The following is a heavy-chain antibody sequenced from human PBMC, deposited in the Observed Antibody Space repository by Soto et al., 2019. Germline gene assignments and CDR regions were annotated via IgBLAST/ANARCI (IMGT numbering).Heavy chain of an antibody. Sequence: QVQLVESGGGEVQPWTSLRLSCVVSGFTLSNTGVHWFRQAPGKGLEWVAMNSPDGFSQHYVDSVRGRFTISRDDSKNTLDLQTDSLRPEDTSVYYCAKDWGSSGWFNWFDSWGQGTLVIVSS. CDR3: AKDWGSSGWFNWFDS. V-gene: IGHV3-30*18. CDR1: GFTLSNTG. D-gene: IGHD6-13*01. CDR2: NSPDGFSQ. J-gene: IGHJ5*01.